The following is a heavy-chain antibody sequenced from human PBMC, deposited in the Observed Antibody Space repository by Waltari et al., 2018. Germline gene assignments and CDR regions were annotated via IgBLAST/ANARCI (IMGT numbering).Heavy chain of an antibody. CDR3: ARRYSSGFDY. CDR1: GFTFSSYS. Sequence: EVQLVESGGGLVQHGGSLRLSCAASGFTFSSYSMNWVRQAPGRGLEWVSYISSSSGTIYYADSVKGRFTISRDNAKNSLYLQMNSLRAEDTAVYYCARRYSSGFDYWGQGTLVTVSS. D-gene: IGHD6-19*01. CDR2: ISSSSGTI. V-gene: IGHV3-48*04. J-gene: IGHJ4*02.